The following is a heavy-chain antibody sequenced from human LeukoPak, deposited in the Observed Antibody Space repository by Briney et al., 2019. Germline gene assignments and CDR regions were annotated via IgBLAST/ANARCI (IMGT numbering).Heavy chain of an antibody. V-gene: IGHV4-59*08. Sequence: SETLSPTCTVSGGSISSYYWSWIRQPPGKGLEWIGYIYYSGSTNYNPPLKSRVTISVDTSKNQFSLKLSSVTAADTAVYYCARQIGHKGYYYDSSGYYFRNNWFDPWGQGTLVTVSS. D-gene: IGHD3-22*01. CDR1: GGSISSYY. J-gene: IGHJ5*02. CDR3: ARQIGHKGYYYDSSGYYFRNNWFDP. CDR2: IYYSGST.